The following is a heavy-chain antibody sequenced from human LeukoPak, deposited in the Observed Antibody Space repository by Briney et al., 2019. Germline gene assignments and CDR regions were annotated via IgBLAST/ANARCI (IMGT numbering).Heavy chain of an antibody. CDR2: IYYSGTT. V-gene: IGHV4-59*07. CDR1: GAFISSYY. CDR3: ARHPNSSSWYLYMDV. Sequence: ADTLSLTCTVSGAFISSYYWSWVRHPPGKGLEWRGYIYYSGTTNYNPPLKSRVTISVDTPKNQFSLKLSSVTAADPAVYYCARHPNSSSWYLYMDVWGKGTTVSISS. D-gene: IGHD6-13*01. J-gene: IGHJ6*03.